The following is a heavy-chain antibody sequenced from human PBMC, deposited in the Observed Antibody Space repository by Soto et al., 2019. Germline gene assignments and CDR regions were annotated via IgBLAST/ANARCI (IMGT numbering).Heavy chain of an antibody. V-gene: IGHV3-74*01. CDR2: INSDGSST. CDR1: GFTFSTYW. Sequence: EVQLVESGGGLVQPGGSLRLSCAASGFTFSTYWLHWVRQTPGKGLVCVSRINSDGSSTNYADSVKGRFTIFRDNAKNTLYLQMNSLSAEVTAVYYCARVDGDYTMDVWGQGTTVTVSS. J-gene: IGHJ6*02. CDR3: ARVDGDYTMDV. D-gene: IGHD4-17*01.